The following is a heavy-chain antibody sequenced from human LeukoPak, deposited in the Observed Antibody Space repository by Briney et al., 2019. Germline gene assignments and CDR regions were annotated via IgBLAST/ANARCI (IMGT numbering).Heavy chain of an antibody. CDR2: TYCRSKWYN. V-gene: IGHV6-1*01. Sequence: SQTLSLTCAISGDSVSSNSAAWHWIRQSPSRGLEWLGRTYCRSKWYNDYAVSMKSRITINPDTSKNHFSLQLNSVTPEDTAVYYCARVAGRDGYDYWGQGTLVTVSS. J-gene: IGHJ4*02. CDR1: GDSVSSNSAA. D-gene: IGHD5-24*01. CDR3: ARVAGRDGYDY.